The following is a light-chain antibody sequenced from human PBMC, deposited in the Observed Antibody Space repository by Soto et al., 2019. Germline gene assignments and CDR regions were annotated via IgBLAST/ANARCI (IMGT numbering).Light chain of an antibody. CDR1: RSEVGGYDY. V-gene: IGLV2-14*01. CDR3: SSHTSGSTRV. CDR2: EVT. J-gene: IGLJ1*01. Sequence: QSLLTQPASVSGSPGQSIAISCTGTRSEVGGYDYVSWYQQQPDKAPKLMIYEVTMRPSGVSNRFSVSKSGNTASLTISGLQSEDEADYYCSSHTSGSTRVFGTGTKVTVL.